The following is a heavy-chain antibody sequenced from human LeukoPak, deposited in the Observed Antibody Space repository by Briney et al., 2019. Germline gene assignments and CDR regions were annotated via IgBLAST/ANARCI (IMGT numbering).Heavy chain of an antibody. D-gene: IGHD3-22*01. V-gene: IGHV3-9*01. CDR1: GFTFDDYA. CDR2: ISWNSGSI. Sequence: PGGSLRLSCAASGFTFDDYAMHWVRQAPGKGLEWVSGISWNSGSIGYADSVKGRFTISRDNAKNSLYLQMNSLRAEDTALYYCAKANYYDSSGWIGYWGQGTLVTVSP. J-gene: IGHJ4*02. CDR3: AKANYYDSSGWIGY.